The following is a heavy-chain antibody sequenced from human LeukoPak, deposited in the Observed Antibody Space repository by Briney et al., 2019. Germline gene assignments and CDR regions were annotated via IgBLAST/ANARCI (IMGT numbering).Heavy chain of an antibody. CDR2: INPNSGGT. CDR3: ARDWAYYGSGSSKGTDY. V-gene: IGHV1-2*02. Sequence: GPVKVSCKASGYTFTGYYMHWVRQALGQGLEWMGWINPNSGGTNYAQKFQGRVTMTRDTSISTAYMELSRLRSDDTAVYYCARDWAYYGSGSSKGTDYWGQGTLVTVSS. CDR1: GYTFTGYY. J-gene: IGHJ4*02. D-gene: IGHD3-10*01.